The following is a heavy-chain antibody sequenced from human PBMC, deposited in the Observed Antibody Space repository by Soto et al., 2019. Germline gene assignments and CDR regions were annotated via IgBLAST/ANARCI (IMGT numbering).Heavy chain of an antibody. J-gene: IGHJ6*02. Sequence: PSETLSLTCAVYGGSFSGYYWSWIRQPPGKGLEWIGEINHSGSTNYNPSLKSRVTISVDTSKNQFSLKLSPVTAADTAVYYCAREVGLYSSSSHRMDVWGHGTTVTVSS. CDR3: AREVGLYSSSSHRMDV. D-gene: IGHD6-6*01. V-gene: IGHV4-34*01. CDR1: GGSFSGYY. CDR2: INHSGST.